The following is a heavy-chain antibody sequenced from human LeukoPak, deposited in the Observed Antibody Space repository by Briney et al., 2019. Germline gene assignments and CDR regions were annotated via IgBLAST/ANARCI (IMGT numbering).Heavy chain of an antibody. CDR3: ARDGLAAIYYYGMDV. CDR1: GFTFSSYS. Sequence: GGPLRLSCAASGFTFSSYSMNWVRQAPGKGLEWVSSISSSSSYIYYADSVKGRFTISRDNAKNSLYLQMNSLRAEDTAVYYCARDGLAAIYYYGMDVWGQGTTVTVSS. CDR2: ISSSSSYI. D-gene: IGHD6-25*01. V-gene: IGHV3-21*01. J-gene: IGHJ6*02.